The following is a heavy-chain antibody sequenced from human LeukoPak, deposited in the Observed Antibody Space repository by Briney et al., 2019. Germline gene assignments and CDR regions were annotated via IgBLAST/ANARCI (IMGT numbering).Heavy chain of an antibody. CDR2: ISSSSSYI. CDR1: GFTFSSYS. J-gene: IGHJ4*02. D-gene: IGHD3-10*01. Sequence: SGGSLRLSCAASGFTFSSYSMNWVRQAPGKGLEWVSSISSSSSYIYYADSVKGRFTISRDNAKNSLYLQMNSLKTEDTAVYYCTREYIYGSGSYYDFDYWGQGTLVTVSS. V-gene: IGHV3-21*03. CDR3: TREYIYGSGSYYDFDY.